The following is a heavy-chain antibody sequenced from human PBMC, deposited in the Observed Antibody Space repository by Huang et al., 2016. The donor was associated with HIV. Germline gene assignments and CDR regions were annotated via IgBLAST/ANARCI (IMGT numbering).Heavy chain of an antibody. CDR3: ASMTYDSSGYYRSYPFDI. Sequence: QVQLVESGGGVVQPGRSLRLSCAASGFSFSDSAMHWVRQATGKGLEWVAVISYDGNNKFYADSVKGRFTISRDNSKNTLYLQMNSLRAEDTAVYYCASMTYDSSGYYRSYPFDIWGQGTVVTVSS. D-gene: IGHD3-22*01. V-gene: IGHV3-30-3*01. J-gene: IGHJ3*02. CDR2: ISYDGNNK. CDR1: GFSFSDSA.